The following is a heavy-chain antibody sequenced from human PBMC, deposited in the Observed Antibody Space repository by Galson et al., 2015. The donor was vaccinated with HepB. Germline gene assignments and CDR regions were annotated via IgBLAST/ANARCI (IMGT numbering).Heavy chain of an antibody. CDR2: IYYSGST. CDR3: AREAIGPGYYDSSRDAFVI. CDR1: GGSISSGGYY. Sequence: TLSLTCTVSGGSISSGGYYWSWIRQHPGKGLEWIGYIYYSGSTYYNPSLKSRVTISVDTSKNQFSLKLSSVTAADTAVYYCAREAIGPGYYDSSRDAFVIWGQGTMVTVSS. V-gene: IGHV4-31*03. J-gene: IGHJ3*02. D-gene: IGHD3-22*01.